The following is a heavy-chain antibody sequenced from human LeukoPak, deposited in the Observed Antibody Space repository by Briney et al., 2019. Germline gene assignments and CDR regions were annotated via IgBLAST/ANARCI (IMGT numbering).Heavy chain of an antibody. CDR3: SRREDSGTSGYYGL. J-gene: IGHJ4*02. V-gene: IGHV4-59*08. CDR2: IHYSGFT. D-gene: IGHD3-22*01. Sequence: SETLSLTCTVSGVSIVSYHWSWLRQPPGKGLEWIGYIHYSGFTNYNPSLKSRVTISVDTSKNQLSLKLSSVTAADTAVYYCSRREDSGTSGYYGLWGQGTLVTVSS. CDR1: GVSIVSYH.